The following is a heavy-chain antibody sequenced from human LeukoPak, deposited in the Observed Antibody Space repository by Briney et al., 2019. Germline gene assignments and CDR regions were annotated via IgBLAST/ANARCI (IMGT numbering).Heavy chain of an antibody. J-gene: IGHJ4*02. CDR1: GYTFTGYY. V-gene: IGHV1-2*02. CDR3: ARDKTSMVTTLMD. Sequence: GASVKVSCKASGYTFTGYYIHWVRQAPGQGLEWMGWINPNSGSTNYAQKFQGRVTMTRDTSISTAYMELSSLTSDDTAVYYCARDKTSMVTTLMDRGQGTLVTVST. CDR2: INPNSGST. D-gene: IGHD4-17*01.